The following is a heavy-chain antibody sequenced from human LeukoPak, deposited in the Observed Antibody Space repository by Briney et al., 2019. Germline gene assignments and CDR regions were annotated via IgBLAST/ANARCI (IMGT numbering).Heavy chain of an antibody. CDR2: IVVGSGNA. CDR1: VFTFTSSA. J-gene: IGHJ3*02. V-gene: IGHV1-58*02. Sequence: GTSVNVSCKASVFTFTSSAMQWVRQARGKRLEWIGWIVVGSGNANYAQKFQERVTITRDMSTGTAYMELSSLRSEDTAVYYCAAVGLRYYDFGSGYYSGRQWLTKDAFDIWGQGTMVTVSS. D-gene: IGHD3-3*01. CDR3: AAVGLRYYDFGSGYYSGRQWLTKDAFDI.